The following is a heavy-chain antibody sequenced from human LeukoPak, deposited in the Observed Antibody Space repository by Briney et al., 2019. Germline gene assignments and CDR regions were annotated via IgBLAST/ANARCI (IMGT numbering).Heavy chain of an antibody. CDR3: ARYLTRSIAAADPPDY. J-gene: IGHJ4*02. Sequence: SVKVSCKASGGTFSSYAISWVRQAPGQGLEWMGGIIPIFGTANYAQKFQGRVTITAVESTSTAYMELSSLRSEDTAVYYCARYLTRSIAAADPPDYWGQGTLVTVSS. CDR2: IIPIFGTA. V-gene: IGHV1-69*13. D-gene: IGHD6-13*01. CDR1: GGTFSSYA.